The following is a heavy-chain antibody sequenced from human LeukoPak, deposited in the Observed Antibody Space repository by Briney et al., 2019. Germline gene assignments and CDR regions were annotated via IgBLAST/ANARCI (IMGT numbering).Heavy chain of an antibody. CDR2: ISSSSSRTI. J-gene: IGHJ4*02. CDR1: GFTFSSYS. V-gene: IGHV3-48*04. Sequence: GGSLRLSCAASGFTFSSYSMNWDRQAPGKGLEWVSYISSSSSRTIYYADSVKGRFTISRDNAKNSLYLQMNSLRAEDTAVYYCARVTAAAGHFDYWGQGTLVTVSS. D-gene: IGHD6-13*01. CDR3: ARVTAAAGHFDY.